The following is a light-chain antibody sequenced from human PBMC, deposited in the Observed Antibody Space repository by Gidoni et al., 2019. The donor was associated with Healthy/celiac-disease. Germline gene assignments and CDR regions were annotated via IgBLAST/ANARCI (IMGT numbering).Light chain of an antibody. V-gene: IGKV3D-7*01. CDR3: QQDYNLPWT. Sequence: EIVMTQSPATLSLSPGEGATLSCRASQRVSSSYLSWYQQKPGQAPRLLIYGASTRATGIPARFSGSGSGTDFTLTISSLQPEDFAVYYCQQDYNLPWTFXXXTKVEIK. CDR2: GAS. CDR1: QRVSSSY. J-gene: IGKJ1*01.